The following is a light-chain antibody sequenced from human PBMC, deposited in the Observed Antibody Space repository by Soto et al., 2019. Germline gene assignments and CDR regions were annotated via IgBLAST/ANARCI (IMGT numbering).Light chain of an antibody. Sequence: DIQTTQSPSSLSASVGDRVTLTCRAIETISTFLNWYQHKPGRAPKLLFYAASRLQSGVPSRFSGSGSGTDFTLTINGLQPEDFASYYCQQSYSLSPITFGQGTRLEIK. CDR2: AAS. V-gene: IGKV1-39*01. CDR3: QQSYSLSPIT. CDR1: ETISTF. J-gene: IGKJ5*01.